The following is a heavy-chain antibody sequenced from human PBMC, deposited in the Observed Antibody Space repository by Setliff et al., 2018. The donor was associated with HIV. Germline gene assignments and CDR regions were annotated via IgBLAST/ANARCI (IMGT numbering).Heavy chain of an antibody. Sequence: TLSLTCPVSGGSISSSSYYWGWIRQPPGKGLEWIGSIYYSGSTYYNPSLKSRVTISVDTSKNQFSLKLSSVTAADTAVYYCARHVDYFDSSGNDAFDIWGQGTMVTVSS. CDR2: IYYSGST. J-gene: IGHJ3*02. CDR1: GGSISSSSYY. V-gene: IGHV4-39*01. D-gene: IGHD3-22*01. CDR3: ARHVDYFDSSGNDAFDI.